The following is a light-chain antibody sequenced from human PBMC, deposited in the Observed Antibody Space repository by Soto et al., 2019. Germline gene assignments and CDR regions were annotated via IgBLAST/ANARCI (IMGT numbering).Light chain of an antibody. J-gene: IGKJ4*01. CDR2: FGS. Sequence: DIQMTQSPSSVSASVGDRVTLTCRASPDIGNLLAWYQQKPGKAPKLLIYFGSNLQTGVPSRFSGSGSGTDFTLTISSLQPEDLATYYCQQADSFPLTFGRGTRVEIK. V-gene: IGKV1-12*01. CDR1: PDIGNL. CDR3: QQADSFPLT.